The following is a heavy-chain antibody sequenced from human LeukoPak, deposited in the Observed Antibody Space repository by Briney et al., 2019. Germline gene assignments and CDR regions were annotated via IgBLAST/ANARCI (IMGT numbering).Heavy chain of an antibody. CDR3: ARNSGYDSNWFDP. J-gene: IGHJ5*02. V-gene: IGHV1-18*01. Sequence: ASVKVSCKASGYTFTSYGISWVRQAPGQGLEWMGWISAYNGNTNYAQKLQGRVTMTTDTSTSTAYVELRSLRSDDTAVYYCARNSGYDSNWFDPWGQGTLVTVSS. D-gene: IGHD5-12*01. CDR2: ISAYNGNT. CDR1: GYTFTSYG.